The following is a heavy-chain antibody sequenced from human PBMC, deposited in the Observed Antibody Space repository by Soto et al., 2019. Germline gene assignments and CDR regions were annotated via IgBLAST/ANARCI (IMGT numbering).Heavy chain of an antibody. CDR2: IDPSDSYI. Sequence: GESLKISCKGSGYRFSDYWIFWVRQTPGKGLEWMGRIDPSDSYITYSPSFQGHVIISADKSINSAFLTWTSLKASDSAIYYCPNLDFTFGSIDVFDLWGQATMVTVSS. V-gene: IGHV5-10-1*01. D-gene: IGHD3-3*01. J-gene: IGHJ3*01. CDR1: GYRFSDYW. CDR3: PNLDFTFGSIDVFDL.